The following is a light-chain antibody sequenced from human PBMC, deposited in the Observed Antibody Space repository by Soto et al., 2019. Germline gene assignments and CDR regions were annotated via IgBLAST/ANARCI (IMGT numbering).Light chain of an antibody. CDR3: QQYNNWPPWT. J-gene: IGKJ1*01. V-gene: IGKV3-15*01. CDR1: QSVSSN. Sequence: EIVMTQSPATLSVSPGERATLSCRASQSVSSNLAWYQQKPGQAPRLLIYGASTRATGIPARFSGSGSGTEFHLTISSLQSEEFAVYYCQQYNNWPPWTFGQGTKVEIK. CDR2: GAS.